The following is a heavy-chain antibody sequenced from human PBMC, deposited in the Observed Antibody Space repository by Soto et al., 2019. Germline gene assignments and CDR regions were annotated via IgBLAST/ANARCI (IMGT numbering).Heavy chain of an antibody. V-gene: IGHV3-48*01. CDR3: ARDGYYDFWSGSFDS. Sequence: PGGSLRLSCAASGFTFSSYSMNWVRQAPGKGLEWVSYISSSGDTIYYADSVKGRFTISRDNAKNSLYLQVSSLRAEDTAVYYCARDGYYDFWSGSFDSWGQGTLVTV. CDR2: ISSSGDTI. J-gene: IGHJ4*02. D-gene: IGHD3-3*01. CDR1: GFTFSSYS.